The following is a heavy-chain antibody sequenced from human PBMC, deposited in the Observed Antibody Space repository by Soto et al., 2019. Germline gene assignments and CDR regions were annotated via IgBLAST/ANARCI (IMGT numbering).Heavy chain of an antibody. D-gene: IGHD2-8*01. V-gene: IGHV1-18*04. CDR3: VRAPFSYVQSRGAFDI. CDR2: ISAYNGYT. CDR1: GYTFTTYG. Sequence: ASVKVSCKASGYTFTTYGINWVRHGPGQGLEWMGWISAYNGYTNYAQMLQGRVTMTTDTSTSTGYMELRSLRSDDTAVYYCVRAPFSYVQSRGAFDIWGQGTMVTVS. J-gene: IGHJ3*02.